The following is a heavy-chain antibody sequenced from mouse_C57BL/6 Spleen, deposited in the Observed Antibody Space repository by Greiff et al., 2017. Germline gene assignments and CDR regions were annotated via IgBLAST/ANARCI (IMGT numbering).Heavy chain of an antibody. D-gene: IGHD1-1*01. CDR3: ARQGRGSSHWYFDV. J-gene: IGHJ1*03. CDR2: ISNLAYSI. Sequence: EVQLVESGGGLVQPGGSLKLSCAASGFTFSDYGMAWVRQAPRKGPEWVAFISNLAYSIYYADTVTGRFTISRENAKNTLYLEMSRLRSDDTAMYYCARQGRGSSHWYFDVWGTGTTVTVSS. V-gene: IGHV5-15*01. CDR1: GFTFSDYG.